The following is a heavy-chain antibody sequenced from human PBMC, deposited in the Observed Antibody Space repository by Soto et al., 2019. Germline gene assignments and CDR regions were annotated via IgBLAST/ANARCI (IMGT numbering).Heavy chain of an antibody. Sequence: EVQLVESGGDLVQPGGSLKLSCAASGFTFSGSAMHWVRQASGKGLEWVGHIRRRAKNYATVYAASVKGRFIISRDDSKNTAYQKMNMMKADATIVYYCTSTFDGSEYFSPDFEYWGQGTLVTVSS. CDR3: TSTFDGSEYFSPDFEY. CDR1: GFTFSGSA. CDR2: IRRRAKNYAT. D-gene: IGHD6-6*01. V-gene: IGHV3-73*02. J-gene: IGHJ4*02.